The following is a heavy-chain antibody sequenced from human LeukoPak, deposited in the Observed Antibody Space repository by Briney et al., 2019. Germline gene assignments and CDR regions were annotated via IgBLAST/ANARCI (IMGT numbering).Heavy chain of an antibody. CDR2: IYYSGST. V-gene: IGHV4-31*03. CDR3: ARDKPNRDGMDV. CDR1: GGSISSGGYY. Sequence: PSQTLSLTCTVPGGSISSGGYYWSWIRPHPGKGLEWIGYIYYSGSTYYNPSLKSRVTISVDTSKNQFSLKLSSVTAADTAVYYCARDKPNRDGMDVWGQGTTVTVSS. D-gene: IGHD1-14*01. J-gene: IGHJ6*02.